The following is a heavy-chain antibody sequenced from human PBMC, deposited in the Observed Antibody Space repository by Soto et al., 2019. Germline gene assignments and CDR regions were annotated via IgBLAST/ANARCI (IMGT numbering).Heavy chain of an antibody. CDR1: GVTFSSYA. Sequence: SVKFSCTSSGVTFSSYAISWVRQAPGQGLEWMGGIIPIFGTANYAQKFQGRVTITADESTSTAYMELSSLRSEDTAVYYCARGWRDGGGDCYNGLDDVCGQGNLVTV. CDR2: IIPIFGTA. CDR3: ARGWRDGGGDCYNGLDDV. V-gene: IGHV1-69*13. D-gene: IGHD2-21*02. J-gene: IGHJ4*02.